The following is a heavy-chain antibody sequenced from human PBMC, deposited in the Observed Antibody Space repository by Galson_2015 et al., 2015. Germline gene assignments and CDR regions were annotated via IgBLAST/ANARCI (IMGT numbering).Heavy chain of an antibody. D-gene: IGHD6-6*01. CDR1: GFSFSAYG. Sequence: SLRLSCAASGFSFSAYGMHWVRQAPGKGLDWVAVIWNDGTNNYYGDSVGGRFIISRDNSNNTLYLQMHSLRDEDTAIYYCARGEYCSPNYYINAWGKGTTVTVSS. CDR3: ARGEYCSPNYYINA. CDR2: IWNDGTNN. V-gene: IGHV3-33*01. J-gene: IGHJ6*03.